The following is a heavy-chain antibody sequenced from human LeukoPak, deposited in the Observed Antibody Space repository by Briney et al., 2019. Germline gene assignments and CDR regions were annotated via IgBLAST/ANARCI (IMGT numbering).Heavy chain of an antibody. Sequence: SVKVSCKASGGTFSSYAISWVRQAPGQGLEWMGGIIPIFGTANYAQKFQGRVTITTDESTSTAYMELSSLRSEDTAVYYCARGAFKNDYGDYSWFDPWGQGTLVTVSS. J-gene: IGHJ5*02. CDR3: ARGAFKNDYGDYSWFDP. V-gene: IGHV1-69*05. CDR2: IIPIFGTA. D-gene: IGHD4-17*01. CDR1: GGTFSSYA.